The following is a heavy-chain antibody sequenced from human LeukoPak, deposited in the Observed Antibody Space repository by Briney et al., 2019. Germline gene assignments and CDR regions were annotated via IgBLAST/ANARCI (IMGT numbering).Heavy chain of an antibody. Sequence: SKTLSLTCTVSGYSISSGYYWGWIRQPPGKGLEWIGSIYYSGSPYYNPCLKSRATISVDTSKNQVSLKLSSVTAADTAVFYCARHLRSAEYSYGYAYYYYYMDVWGKGTTVTISS. CDR2: IYYSGSP. J-gene: IGHJ6*03. V-gene: IGHV4-38-2*02. CDR3: ARHLRSAEYSYGYAYYYYYMDV. CDR1: GYSISSGYY. D-gene: IGHD5-18*01.